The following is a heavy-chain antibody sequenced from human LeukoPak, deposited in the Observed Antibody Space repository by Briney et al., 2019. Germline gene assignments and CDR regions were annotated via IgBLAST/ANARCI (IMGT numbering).Heavy chain of an antibody. CDR2: INPNSGAT. J-gene: IGHJ5*02. CDR1: GYTFTVYY. V-gene: IGHV1-2*02. Sequence: ASVTVSFRASGYTFTVYYMHWVRQAPGQGLEWMGWINPNSGATNYAQNFQGRVTMTRDTSISTAYKELSRLRSDDTAFYYCARTGTPTADWFDPWGQGTLVTVSS. D-gene: IGHD1-1*01. CDR3: ARTGTPTADWFDP.